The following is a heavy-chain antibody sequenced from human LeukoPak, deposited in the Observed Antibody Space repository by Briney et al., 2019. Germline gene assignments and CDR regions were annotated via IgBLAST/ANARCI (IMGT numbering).Heavy chain of an antibody. V-gene: IGHV4-59*01. CDR1: GGPISSYY. J-gene: IGHJ4*02. CDR2: IYYSGST. Sequence: SETLSLTCTVSGGPISSYYWSWIRQPPGKGLEWIGYIYYSGSTNYNPSLKSRVTISVDTSKNHLSLKLSSVTAADTAVYYCAREYCSSTSCYVDYWGQGTLVTVSS. CDR3: AREYCSSTSCYVDY. D-gene: IGHD2-2*01.